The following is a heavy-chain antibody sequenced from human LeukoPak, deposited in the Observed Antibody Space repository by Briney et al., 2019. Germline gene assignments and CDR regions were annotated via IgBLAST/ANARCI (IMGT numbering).Heavy chain of an antibody. CDR1: GYTFTSYG. CDR3: ARDPRNRWTYYYDSSGQDDAFDI. Sequence: GASVKVSCKASGYTFTSYGISWVRQAPGQGLEWMGWISAYNGNTNYAQKLQGRVTMTTDTSTSTAYMELRSLRSDDTAVYYCARDPRNRWTYYYDSSGQDDAFDIWGQGTMATVSS. V-gene: IGHV1-18*01. D-gene: IGHD3-22*01. J-gene: IGHJ3*02. CDR2: ISAYNGNT.